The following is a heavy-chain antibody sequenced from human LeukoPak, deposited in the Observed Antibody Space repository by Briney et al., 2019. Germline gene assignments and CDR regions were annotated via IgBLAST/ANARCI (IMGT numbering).Heavy chain of an antibody. D-gene: IGHD3-10*02. Sequence: GGSLRLSCVASGFTFSTYSMNWVRQAPGKGLEWVSFISTSSNYIYYADSVKGRFTISRDNAKNSLYLQMNSLRAEDTAVYYCAELGITMIGGVWGKGTTVTISS. V-gene: IGHV3-21*01. CDR2: ISTSSNYI. CDR3: AELGITMIGGV. J-gene: IGHJ6*04. CDR1: GFTFSTYS.